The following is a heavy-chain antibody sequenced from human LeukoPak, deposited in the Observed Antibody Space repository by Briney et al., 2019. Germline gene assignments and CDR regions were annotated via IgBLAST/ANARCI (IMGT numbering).Heavy chain of an antibody. D-gene: IGHD3-10*01. CDR1: GYTFTDFY. CDR2: IDPNSGDT. CDR3: ARQGSGSYKLDY. J-gene: IGHJ4*02. Sequence: ASVTVSCKASGYTFTDFYIHWVRQAPGQGLEWMGWIDPNSGDTSFAQIFQGRVTMTRVTSISTTYMEISSLRSDDTAVFYCARQGSGSYKLDYWGQGALVTVSS. V-gene: IGHV1-2*02.